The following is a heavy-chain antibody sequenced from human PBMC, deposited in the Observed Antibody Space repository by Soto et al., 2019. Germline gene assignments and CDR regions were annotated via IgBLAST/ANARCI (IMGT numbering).Heavy chain of an antibody. CDR2: IYYSGST. D-gene: IGHD6-19*01. CDR1: GGSINSYD. Sequence: SETLSLTCTVSGGSINSYDWGGIRQPPGKGLEWIGYIYYSGSTNYNPSLKSRVTISVDTSKNQFSLKLSSVPAADTAVYYVARDVTRVGSGAADGGGGDYSYMAVWGKGTTVTVSS. J-gene: IGHJ6*03. V-gene: IGHV4-59*01. CDR3: ARDVTRVGSGAADGGGGDYSYMAV.